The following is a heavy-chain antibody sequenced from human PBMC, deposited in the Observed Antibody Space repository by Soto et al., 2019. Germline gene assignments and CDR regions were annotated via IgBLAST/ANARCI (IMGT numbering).Heavy chain of an antibody. CDR3: ARAYYYDSSGYAFDY. Sequence: ASVKVSCKASGYTFTSYYMHWVRQAPGQGLEWMGIINPSGGSTSYAQKFQGRVTMTRDMSTGTVYMELSSLRSEDTAVYYCARAYYYDSSGYAFDYWGQGTLVTVSS. V-gene: IGHV1-46*01. CDR1: GYTFTSYY. CDR2: INPSGGST. J-gene: IGHJ4*02. D-gene: IGHD3-22*01.